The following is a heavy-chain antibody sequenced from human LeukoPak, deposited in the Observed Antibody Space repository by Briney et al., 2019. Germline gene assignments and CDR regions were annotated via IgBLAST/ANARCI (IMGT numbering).Heavy chain of an antibody. CDR2: INPNSGGT. J-gene: IGHJ4*02. CDR3: ARGLYYYGSGYFDY. D-gene: IGHD3-10*01. CDR1: GYTFSVYG. V-gene: IGHV1-2*02. Sequence: ASVKVSCKASGYTFSVYGITWVRQAPGQGLEWMGWINPNSGGTNHAQKFQGRVTMTRDTSISTAYMDLRSLKSDDTAVYYCARGLYYYGSGYFDYWGQGTLVTVSS.